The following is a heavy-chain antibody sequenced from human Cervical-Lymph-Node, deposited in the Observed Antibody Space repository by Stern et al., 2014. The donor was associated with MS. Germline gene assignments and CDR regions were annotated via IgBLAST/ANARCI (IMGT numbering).Heavy chain of an antibody. Sequence: EMQLVESGGGLVQPGGSLRLSCAASGFTVSNNYMTWVRQGPGLGLEWLSLIYSGGNTYYADSVKVRFTISRDNSKNTLYLQMNSLRPEDTAVYYCATRNIGTRGYWGQGALVTVSS. CDR2: IYSGGNT. CDR1: GFTVSNNY. D-gene: IGHD6-6*01. V-gene: IGHV3-66*02. CDR3: ATRNIGTRGY. J-gene: IGHJ4*02.